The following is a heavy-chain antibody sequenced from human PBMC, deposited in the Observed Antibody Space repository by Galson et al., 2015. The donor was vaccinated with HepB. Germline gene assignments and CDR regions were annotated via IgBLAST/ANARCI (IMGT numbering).Heavy chain of an antibody. CDR3: ARDGCSSSWYVRYFDL. D-gene: IGHD6-13*01. CDR2: IYSGGST. J-gene: IGHJ2*01. CDR1: GFTVSSNY. V-gene: IGHV3-66*01. Sequence: SLRLSCAASGFTVSSNYMSWVRQAPGKGLEWVSVIYSGGSTYYADSVKGRFTIPRDNSKNTLYLQMNSLRAEDTAVYYCARDGCSSSWYVRYFDLWGRGTLVTVSS.